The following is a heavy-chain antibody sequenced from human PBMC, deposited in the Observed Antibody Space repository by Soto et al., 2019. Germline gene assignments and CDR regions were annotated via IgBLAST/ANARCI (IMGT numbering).Heavy chain of an antibody. D-gene: IGHD2-15*01. CDR2: VSIGGST. Sequence: DVQLLESGGGLVQPEGSLRLSCAASGFTFSSYAMGWVRQGPGKGLEWVAVVSIGGSTHYADSVRGRFTISRDNSKTPLSLQRNSLTAEDPAVYFCAKRRGAGGHFDYWGQGALVTVSS. CDR1: GFTFSSYA. CDR3: AKRRGAGGHFDY. J-gene: IGHJ4*02. V-gene: IGHV3-23*01.